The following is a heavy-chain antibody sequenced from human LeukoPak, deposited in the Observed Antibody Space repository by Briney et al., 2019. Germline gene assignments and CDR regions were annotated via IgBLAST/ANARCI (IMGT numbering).Heavy chain of an antibody. Sequence: GGSLRLSCAASGFAVSSNHMNWVRQAPGKGLEWVSVIFNGGSTYYADSVKGRFTISRDNSKNTLYLQMNSLRAEDTAVYYCARDLDYWGQGTLVTVSS. CDR2: IFNGGST. V-gene: IGHV3-53*05. CDR1: GFAVSSNH. J-gene: IGHJ4*02. CDR3: ARDLDY.